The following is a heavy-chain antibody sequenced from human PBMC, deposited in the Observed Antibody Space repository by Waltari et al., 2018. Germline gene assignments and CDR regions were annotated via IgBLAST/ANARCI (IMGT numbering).Heavy chain of an antibody. D-gene: IGHD2-2*02. CDR2: IIGSGGGT. Sequence: EVQLLESGGGLVQPGGSLRPSCAASGFTFRRFAMSWVRQAPGKGLGWVSGIIGSGGGTYYADSVKGRFTISRDNSKNTLYLQMNSLRADDTAVYYCAKADDVVVPAAICHFWGQGTLVTVSS. J-gene: IGHJ4*02. V-gene: IGHV3-23*01. CDR1: GFTFRRFA. CDR3: AKADDVVVPAAICHF.